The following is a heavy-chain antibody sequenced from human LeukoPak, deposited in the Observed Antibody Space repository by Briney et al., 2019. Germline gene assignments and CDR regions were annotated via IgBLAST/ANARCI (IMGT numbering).Heavy chain of an antibody. V-gene: IGHV3-11*04. CDR1: GFTFSDYY. J-gene: IGHJ4*02. D-gene: IGHD6-19*01. Sequence: GGSLRLSCAASGFTFSDYYMSWIRQAPGKGLEWVSYISGGGSTIYYADSVKGRFTISRDNAKNSLYLQMNSLRAEDTAVYYCARDRSPVAVAAPYFDYWGQGTLVTVSS. CDR2: ISGGGSTI. CDR3: ARDRSPVAVAAPYFDY.